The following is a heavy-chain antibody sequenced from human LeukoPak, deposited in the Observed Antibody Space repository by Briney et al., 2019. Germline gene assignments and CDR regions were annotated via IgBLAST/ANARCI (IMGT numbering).Heavy chain of an antibody. CDR2: FSGSGGST. V-gene: IGHV3-23*01. Sequence: PGGSLRLSCAASGFTFSSYAMSWVRQAPGKGLEWVSAFSGSGGSTYYADSVKGRFTISRDNAKNTLYLQMNSLRAEDTAVYYCARDLAGSRDKWGQGTLVTVSS. CDR1: GFTFSSYA. J-gene: IGHJ4*02. D-gene: IGHD2-15*01. CDR3: ARDLAGSRDK.